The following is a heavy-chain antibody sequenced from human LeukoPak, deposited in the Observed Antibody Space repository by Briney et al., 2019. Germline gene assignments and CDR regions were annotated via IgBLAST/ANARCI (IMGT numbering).Heavy chain of an antibody. J-gene: IGHJ4*02. CDR1: GFTFSGSW. Sequence: GGSLGLSCAASGFTFSGSWMGWVRQAPGKGLEWVAIINQNGNEKFYVDSVKGRSTISRDNAKNSLFFQMNSLRAEDTAVYFCVLGYSYGYLFDYWGQGTLVTVSS. CDR2: INQNGNEK. CDR3: VLGYSYGYLFDY. V-gene: IGHV3-7*01. D-gene: IGHD5-18*01.